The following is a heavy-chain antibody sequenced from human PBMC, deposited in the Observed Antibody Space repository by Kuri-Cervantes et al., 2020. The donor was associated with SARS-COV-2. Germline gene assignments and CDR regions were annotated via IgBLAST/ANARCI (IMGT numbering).Heavy chain of an antibody. J-gene: IGHJ6*02. V-gene: IGHV3-30*18. Sequence: LSLTCAASGFTFSSYGMHWVRQAPGKGLEWVAVISYDGSNKYYADSVKGRFTISRDNSKNTLYLQMNSLRAEDTAVYYCAKQAEDTIFGVAITREDYYYYGMDVWGQGTTVTVSS. CDR2: ISYDGSNK. CDR1: GFTFSSYG. D-gene: IGHD3-3*01. CDR3: AKQAEDTIFGVAITREDYYYYGMDV.